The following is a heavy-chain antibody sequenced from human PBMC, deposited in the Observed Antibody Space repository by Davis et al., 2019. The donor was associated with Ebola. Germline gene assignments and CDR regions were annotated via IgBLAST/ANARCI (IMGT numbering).Heavy chain of an antibody. J-gene: IGHJ5*02. Sequence: AASVKVSCKASGYTFTSYYMHWVRQATGQGLEWMGWMNPNSGNTGYAQKFQGRVTMTRNTSISTAYMELSSLRSEDTAVYYCARGRYSSGWYDWFDPWGQGTLVTVSS. V-gene: IGHV1-8*02. D-gene: IGHD6-19*01. CDR3: ARGRYSSGWYDWFDP. CDR1: GYTFTSYY. CDR2: MNPNSGNT.